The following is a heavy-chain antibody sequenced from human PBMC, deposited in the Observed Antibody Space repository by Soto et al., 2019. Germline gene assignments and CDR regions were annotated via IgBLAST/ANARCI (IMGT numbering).Heavy chain of an antibody. J-gene: IGHJ4*02. V-gene: IGHV1-69*01. CDR3: ASGASRWYPYFFDS. D-gene: IGHD6-13*01. Sequence: QAQVVQSGAEVRKPGSAVKLSCKASEGTFNSYAIAWVRQAPGQGLEWMGGIIPYYNTLNYAQKFQDRVTVTADDSTNTVYMELSSLRSDDTAVYFCASGASRWYPYFFDSWAQGTLVTVSS. CDR2: IIPYYNTL. CDR1: EGTFNSYA.